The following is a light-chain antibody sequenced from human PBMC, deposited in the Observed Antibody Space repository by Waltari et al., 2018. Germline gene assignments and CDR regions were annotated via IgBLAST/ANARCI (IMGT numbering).Light chain of an antibody. J-gene: IGKJ3*01. V-gene: IGKV1-12*01. CDR2: GAS. CDR3: QQSNSFPFT. CDR1: QDISTW. Sequence: IQMTQSPSSVSASVGDRVTITCRASQDISTWLAWFQHRPGSAPKPLIFGASNLEPGFPSRFSGTGSETEFTLTISSLQPEYFATYFCQQSNSFPFTFGPVTTVDFK.